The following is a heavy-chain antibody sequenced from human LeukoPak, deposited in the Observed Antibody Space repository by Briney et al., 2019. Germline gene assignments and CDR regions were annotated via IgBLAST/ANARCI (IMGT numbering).Heavy chain of an antibody. CDR1: GGSISSYY. V-gene: IGHV4-59*08. J-gene: IGHJ5*02. Sequence: KPSETLSLTCTVSGGSISSYYWSWIRQPPGKGLEWIGYIYYSGSTNYNPSLKSRVTISVDTSKNQFSLKLSSVTAADTAVYYCARGLRYFDWLSHNWFDPWGQGTLVTVSS. D-gene: IGHD3-9*01. CDR2: IYYSGST. CDR3: ARGLRYFDWLSHNWFDP.